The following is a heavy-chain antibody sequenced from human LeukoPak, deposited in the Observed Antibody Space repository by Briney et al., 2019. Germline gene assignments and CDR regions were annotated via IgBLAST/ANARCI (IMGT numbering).Heavy chain of an antibody. J-gene: IGHJ4*02. V-gene: IGHV4-34*01. Sequence: PSETPSLTCAVYGGSFSGYYWSWIRQPPGKGLEWIGEINHSGSTNYNPSLESRVTISVDTSKNQFSLKLSSVTAADTAVCYCATTLKAAASYWGQGTLVTVSS. CDR1: GGSFSGYY. CDR2: INHSGST. D-gene: IGHD6-13*01. CDR3: ATTLKAAASY.